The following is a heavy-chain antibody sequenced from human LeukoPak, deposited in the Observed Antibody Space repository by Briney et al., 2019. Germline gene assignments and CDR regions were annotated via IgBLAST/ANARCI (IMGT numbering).Heavy chain of an antibody. D-gene: IGHD1-1*01. J-gene: IGHJ4*02. CDR2: ISSSSSTM. Sequence: GRSLRLSCAASGFTFSSYSMNWVRQAPGKGLEWVSYISSSSSTMYYADSVKGRFTISRDNAKNSLYLQMNSLRDEDTAVYYCARNGWGTGTREWYFDYWGQGTLVTVSS. CDR1: GFTFSSYS. CDR3: ARNGWGTGTREWYFDY. V-gene: IGHV3-48*02.